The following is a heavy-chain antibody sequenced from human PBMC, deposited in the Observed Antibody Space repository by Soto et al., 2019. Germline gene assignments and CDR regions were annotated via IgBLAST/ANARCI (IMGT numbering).Heavy chain of an antibody. CDR2: INDNGGT. J-gene: IGHJ6*02. Sequence: TLSLTCGVYGGSIRGYYWSWIRQSPGKGLEWIGDINDNGGTNYNPSLKSRVTTSLDTSKKQVSLMVSSVTAADTAVYYCARGRYSYETIYYKFYYSALDVWGQGTTVTV. CDR3: ARGRYSYETIYYKFYYSALDV. D-gene: IGHD3-10*01. CDR1: GGSIRGYY. V-gene: IGHV4-34*01.